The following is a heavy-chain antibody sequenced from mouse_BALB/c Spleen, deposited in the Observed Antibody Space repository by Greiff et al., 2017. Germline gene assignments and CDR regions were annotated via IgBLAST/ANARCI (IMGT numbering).Heavy chain of an antibody. D-gene: IGHD2-14*01. CDR2: ILPGSGST. V-gene: IGHV1-9*01. Sequence: QVQLQHSGAELMKPGASVKISCKATGYTFSSYWIEWVKQRPGHGLEWIGEILPGSGSTNYNEKFKGKATFTADTSSNTAYMQLSSLTSEDSAVYYCASGYRYDAFAYWGQGTLVTVSA. J-gene: IGHJ3*01. CDR1: GYTFSSYW. CDR3: ASGYRYDAFAY.